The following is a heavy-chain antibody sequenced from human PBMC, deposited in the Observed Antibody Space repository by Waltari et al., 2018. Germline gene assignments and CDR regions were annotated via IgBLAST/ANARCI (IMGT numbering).Heavy chain of an antibody. CDR2: INPNSGGT. CDR1: GYTFTGYY. D-gene: IGHD1-26*01. V-gene: IGHV1-2*02. Sequence: QVQLVQSGAEVKKPGASVKVSCKASGYTFTGYYMHWVRQAPGQGLEWMGWINPNSGGTNYERKFQGRVTMTRDTSISTAYMELSRLRSDDTAVYYCARRRGGSYYYFDYWGQGTLVTVSS. J-gene: IGHJ4*02. CDR3: ARRRGGSYYYFDY.